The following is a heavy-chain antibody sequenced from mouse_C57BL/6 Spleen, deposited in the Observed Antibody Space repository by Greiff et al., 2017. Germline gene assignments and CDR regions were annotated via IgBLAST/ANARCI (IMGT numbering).Heavy chain of an antibody. J-gene: IGHJ2*01. Sequence: VQLQQPGAGLVRPWSSVKLSCKASGYTFTSYWMHWVKQRPIQGLEWIGNLDPSDSETPYNEKFKDKATFTVDKSSSTAYMQLSSLTSEDSAVYDCASLQYPEYFDYWGQGTTLTVS. V-gene: IGHV1-52*01. CDR1: GYTFTSYW. CDR2: LDPSDSET. CDR3: ASLQYPEYFDY. D-gene: IGHD5-1*01.